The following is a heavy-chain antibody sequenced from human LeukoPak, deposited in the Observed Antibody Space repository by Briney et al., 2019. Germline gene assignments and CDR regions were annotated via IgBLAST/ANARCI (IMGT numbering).Heavy chain of an antibody. CDR2: IYYSGST. D-gene: IGHD3/OR15-3a*01. CDR3: ARDGLGDRKRWNY. CDR1: GGSISSYY. Sequence: SETLSLTCTVSGGSISSYYWSWIRQPPGKGLEWIGYIYYSGSTNYNPSLKSRVTISVDTSKNQFSLKLSSVTAADTAVYYCARDGLGDRKRWNYWGQGTLVTVSS. J-gene: IGHJ4*02. V-gene: IGHV4-59*01.